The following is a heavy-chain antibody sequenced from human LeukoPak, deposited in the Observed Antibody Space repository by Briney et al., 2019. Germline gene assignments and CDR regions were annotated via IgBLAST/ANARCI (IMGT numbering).Heavy chain of an antibody. D-gene: IGHD6-19*01. CDR1: GGTFSSYA. Sequence: SVKVSCKASGGTFSSYAISWVRQAPGQGLEWMGGIIPIFGTANYAQKSQGRVTITADESTSTAYMELSSLRSEDTAVYYCARADNGIAVAGTAFDYWGQGTLVTVSS. V-gene: IGHV1-69*13. CDR3: ARADNGIAVAGTAFDY. J-gene: IGHJ4*02. CDR2: IIPIFGTA.